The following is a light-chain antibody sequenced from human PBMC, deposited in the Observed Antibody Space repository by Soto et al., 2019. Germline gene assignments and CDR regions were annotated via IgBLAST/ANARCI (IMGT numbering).Light chain of an antibody. V-gene: IGKV3-11*01. CDR2: LTS. CDR1: QALNTR. CDR3: HRRQSWPRT. Sequence: IVLTQSPATLSAFPCDRVTLSCRASQALNTRLAWYQHKPGQAPRLLIYLTSNRAAGVPSRFSAWGSETDFTLAISDVQPEDFAVYYCHRRQSWPRTFGQGTKVDIK. J-gene: IGKJ1*01.